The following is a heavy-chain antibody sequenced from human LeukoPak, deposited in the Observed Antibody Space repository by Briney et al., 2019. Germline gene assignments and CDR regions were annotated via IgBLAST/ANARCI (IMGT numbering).Heavy chain of an antibody. CDR3: ARHEKSSGWYYDY. CDR1: GGSISSSNW. V-gene: IGHV4-4*02. Sequence: PSGTLSLTCAVSGGSISSSNWWSWVRQPPGKGLEWIGEIYHSGSTNYNPSLKSRVTISVDTSRNQFSLKLSSVTAADTAVYYCARHEKSSGWYYDYWGQGTLVTVSS. D-gene: IGHD6-19*01. J-gene: IGHJ4*02. CDR2: IYHSGST.